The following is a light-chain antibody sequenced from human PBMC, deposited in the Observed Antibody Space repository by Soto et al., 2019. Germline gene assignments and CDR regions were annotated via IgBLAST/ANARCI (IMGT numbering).Light chain of an antibody. CDR3: QSYDSSLSGYV. CDR1: SSNIGASYD. V-gene: IGLV1-40*01. Sequence: QSVLTQPPSGSGARGQRCTISCARSSSNIGASYDVYWYQQLPGTAPQVVIYGFGNRPSGVPDRFSGSTSGTSATLAIAGLQAEDEADYYCQSYDSSLSGYVFGTGTKVTV. CDR2: GFG. J-gene: IGLJ1*01.